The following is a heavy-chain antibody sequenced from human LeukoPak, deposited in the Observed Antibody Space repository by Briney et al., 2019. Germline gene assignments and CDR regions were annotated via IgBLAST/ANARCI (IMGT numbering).Heavy chain of an antibody. D-gene: IGHD3-9*01. J-gene: IGHJ4*02. CDR1: GLFFSTNW. V-gene: IGHV3-7*01. CDR3: ARAFYDFLTGYPAYFDY. Sequence: GGSLRLSCAASGLFFSTNWMSWVRQAPGKGLEWVATIKPDGRDKYYVDSVKGRFTMSRDNGKNSVYLQMNSLRAEDTAVYYCARAFYDFLTGYPAYFDYWGQGTLVTVSS. CDR2: IKPDGRDK.